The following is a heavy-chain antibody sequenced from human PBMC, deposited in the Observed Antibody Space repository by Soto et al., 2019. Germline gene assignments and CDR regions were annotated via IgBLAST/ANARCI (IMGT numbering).Heavy chain of an antibody. D-gene: IGHD1-26*01. CDR2: ISYDGSNK. Sequence: QVQLVESGGGVVQPGRSLRLSCAASGFTFSSYGMHWVRQAPGKGLEWVAVISYDGSNKYYADSVKGRFTISRDNSKNNLYLQMNSRRAEDTAWYYCAKDSGSHLGYWGQGSLVTVSS. J-gene: IGHJ4*02. CDR1: GFTFSSYG. V-gene: IGHV3-30*18. CDR3: AKDSGSHLGY.